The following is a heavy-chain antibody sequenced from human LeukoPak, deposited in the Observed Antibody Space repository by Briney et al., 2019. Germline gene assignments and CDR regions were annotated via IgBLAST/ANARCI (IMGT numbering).Heavy chain of an antibody. CDR1: GGSISSYY. CDR3: ARGGSEYSSSGDWFDP. D-gene: IGHD6-6*01. J-gene: IGHJ5*02. CDR2: IYDSGST. V-gene: IGHV4-59*01. Sequence: SETLSLTCTVSGGSISSYYWSWIRQPPGKGLEWIGHIYDSGSTSYNPSLKSRVTISVDTSKNQFSLKLSSVTAADTAVYYCARGGSEYSSSGDWFDPWGQGTLVTVSS.